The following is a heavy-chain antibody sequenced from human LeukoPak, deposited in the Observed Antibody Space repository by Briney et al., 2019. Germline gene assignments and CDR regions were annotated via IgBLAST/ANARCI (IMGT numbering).Heavy chain of an antibody. V-gene: IGHV3-30*01. Sequence: PGGSLRLSCAASGFTLSSYAMHWVRQAPGKGLEWVAVISYDGSNKYYADSVKGRFTISRDNSKNTLYLQMNSLRAEDTAVYYCANSEDYGDYYFDYWGQGTLVTVSS. CDR1: GFTLSSYA. CDR2: ISYDGSNK. J-gene: IGHJ4*02. CDR3: ANSEDYGDYYFDY. D-gene: IGHD4-17*01.